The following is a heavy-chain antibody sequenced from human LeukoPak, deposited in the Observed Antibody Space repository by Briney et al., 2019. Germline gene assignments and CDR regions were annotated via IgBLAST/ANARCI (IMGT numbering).Heavy chain of an antibody. Sequence: QPGGSLRLSCAASGFTFSSYSMNWVRQAPGKGLEWVSYISSSSSTIYYADSVKGRFTISRDNAKNSLYLQMNSLRAEDTAVYYCARRAAAATPFIDYWGQGTLVTVSS. CDR3: ARRAAAATPFIDY. V-gene: IGHV3-48*04. D-gene: IGHD6-13*01. CDR2: ISSSSSTI. CDR1: GFTFSSYS. J-gene: IGHJ4*02.